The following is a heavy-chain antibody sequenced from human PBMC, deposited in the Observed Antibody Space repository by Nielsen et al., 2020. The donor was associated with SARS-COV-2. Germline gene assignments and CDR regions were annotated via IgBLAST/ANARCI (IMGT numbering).Heavy chain of an antibody. D-gene: IGHD7-27*01. J-gene: IGHJ4*02. V-gene: IGHV3-33*01. Sequence: GESLKISCAASGFTFSSYGMHWVRQAPGKGLEWVAVIWYDGSNKYYADSVKGRFTISRDNSKNTLYLQMNSLRAEDTAVYYCARALTGDWGIDYWGQGTLVTVSS. CDR1: GFTFSSYG. CDR3: ARALTGDWGIDY. CDR2: IWYDGSNK.